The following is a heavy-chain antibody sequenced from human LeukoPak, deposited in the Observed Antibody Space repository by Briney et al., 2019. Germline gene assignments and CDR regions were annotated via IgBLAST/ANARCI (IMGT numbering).Heavy chain of an antibody. D-gene: IGHD6-13*01. V-gene: IGHV3-7*01. J-gene: IGHJ5*02. Sequence: GRSLRLSCAASGFTFSSYWMSWVRQAPGKGLEWVANIKQDGSEKYYVDSVKGRFTISRDNAKNSLYLQMNSLRAEDTAVYYCAREKRLIAAAPRFDPWGQGTLVTVSS. CDR3: AREKRLIAAAPRFDP. CDR1: GFTFSSYW. CDR2: IKQDGSEK.